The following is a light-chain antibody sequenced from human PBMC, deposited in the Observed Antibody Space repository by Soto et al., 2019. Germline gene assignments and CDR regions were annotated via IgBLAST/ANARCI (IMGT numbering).Light chain of an antibody. J-gene: IGLJ3*02. V-gene: IGLV1-44*01. CDR1: SSNIGSNT. CDR2: SNN. Sequence: QSVLTQPPSASGTPGQRVTISCSGSSSNIGSNTVNWYQQLPGTAPKLLIYSNNQRPSGVPDRFSGSKSGTSASLAISGLQAEDEDDYYCCSYAGSYTVGVFGGGTKLTVL. CDR3: CSYAGSYTVGV.